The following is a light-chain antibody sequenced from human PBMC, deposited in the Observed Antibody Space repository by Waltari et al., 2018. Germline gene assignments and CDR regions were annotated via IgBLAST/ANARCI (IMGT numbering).Light chain of an antibody. V-gene: IGKV4-1*01. CDR2: WAS. CDR3: QQYYRSPLT. Sequence: DIVMTQSPDFLAVSLGERATITCKSSQTVFHNSNNKNFLAWYRPKPGQPPKLLIYWASSRASGVPVRISGGGSATDFTLTINSLQAEDVAVYYCQQYYRSPLTFGGGTKVEIK. CDR1: QTVFHNSNNKNF. J-gene: IGKJ4*01.